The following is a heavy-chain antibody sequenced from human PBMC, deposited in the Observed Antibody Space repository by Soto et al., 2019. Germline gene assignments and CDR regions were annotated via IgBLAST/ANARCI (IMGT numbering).Heavy chain of an antibody. J-gene: IGHJ5*02. D-gene: IGHD4-4*01. CDR2: ISSSSSHI. CDR1: GFTFSIYS. CDR3: ARHADTSMVSNHFDP. Sequence: EVQLVESGGGLVKPGGSLRLSCAASGFTFSIYSFNWVRQAPGRGPEWLSSISSSSSHIYYTDSVRGRFTISRDNAKNSPYLQMDSLTAEDTAVYYCARHADTSMVSNHFDPWGQGTLVTVSS. V-gene: IGHV3-21*02.